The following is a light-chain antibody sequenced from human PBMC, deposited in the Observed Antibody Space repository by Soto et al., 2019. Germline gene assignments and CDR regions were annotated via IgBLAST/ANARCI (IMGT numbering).Light chain of an antibody. J-gene: IGLJ2*01. CDR3: GTWDSSLSAPVV. CDR2: DNN. Sequence: QSVLTQPPSVSAAPGQKVTISCSGSSSNIGNNYVSWYQQLPGTAPKLLIYDNNKRPSGIPDRFSGSKSGTSATLGITGLQTGDEADYYCGTWDSSLSAPVVFGGGTKLTVL. V-gene: IGLV1-51*01. CDR1: SSNIGNNY.